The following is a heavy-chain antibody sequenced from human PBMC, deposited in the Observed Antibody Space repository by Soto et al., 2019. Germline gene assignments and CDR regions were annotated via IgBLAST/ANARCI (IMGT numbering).Heavy chain of an antibody. Sequence: GGSLRLSCAASGFTFSSYDMHWVRQAPGKGLEWVAVISYDGSNKYYADSVKGRFTISRDNSKNTLYLQMSSLRTEDTAVYYCAKILYSYSGPFDYWGQGTLVTVSS. J-gene: IGHJ4*02. V-gene: IGHV3-30*18. CDR3: AKILYSYSGPFDY. D-gene: IGHD2-15*01. CDR1: GFTFSSYD. CDR2: ISYDGSNK.